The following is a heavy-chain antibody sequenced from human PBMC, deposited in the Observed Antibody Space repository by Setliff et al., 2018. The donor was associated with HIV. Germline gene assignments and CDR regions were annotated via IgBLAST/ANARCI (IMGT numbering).Heavy chain of an antibody. Sequence: SVKVSCQASGGTFSNYAFSWVRLAPGQGLEWMGGIIPVFDTTNYEKKFRDRVTITADESTSTVYLELISLRSEDTAIYYCAVGDYVWGSYRLDFWGQGTLVTVSS. D-gene: IGHD3-16*02. CDR1: GGTFSNYA. J-gene: IGHJ4*02. CDR2: IIPVFDTT. CDR3: AVGDYVWGSYRLDF. V-gene: IGHV1-69*13.